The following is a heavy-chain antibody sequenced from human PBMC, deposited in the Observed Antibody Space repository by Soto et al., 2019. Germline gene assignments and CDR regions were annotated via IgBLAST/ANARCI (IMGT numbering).Heavy chain of an antibody. D-gene: IGHD6-19*01. Sequence: PSETLSLTCTVSGGSISSYYWSWIRQPPGKGLEWIGYIYYSGSSNYNPSLKSRVTISVDTAKNQFSLKLSSVTAADTAVYYCARAAHPTVSGTDYWGQGALVTVSS. CDR1: GGSISSYY. J-gene: IGHJ4*02. V-gene: IGHV4-59*01. CDR2: IYYSGSS. CDR3: ARAAHPTVSGTDY.